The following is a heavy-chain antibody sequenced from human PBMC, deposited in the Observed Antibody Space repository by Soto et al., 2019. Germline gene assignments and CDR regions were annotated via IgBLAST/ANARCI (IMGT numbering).Heavy chain of an antibody. D-gene: IGHD6-25*01. Sequence: GGSLRLSCASSVFTFSDYYMSCIRQAPGKWLEWVSYISSSGSTIYYADSVKGRFTISRDNAKNSLYLQMNSLRAEDTAVYYCASEVDSGWFEGWGQGTMVIVSS. J-gene: IGHJ5*02. CDR2: ISSSGSTI. V-gene: IGHV3-11*01. CDR1: VFTFSDYY. CDR3: ASEVDSGWFEG.